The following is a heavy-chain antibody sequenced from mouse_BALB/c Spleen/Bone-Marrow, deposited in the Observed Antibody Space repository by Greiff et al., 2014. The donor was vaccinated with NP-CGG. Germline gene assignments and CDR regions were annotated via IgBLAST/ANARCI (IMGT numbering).Heavy chain of an antibody. CDR1: GFTFSDYY. J-gene: IGHJ4*01. D-gene: IGHD2-10*02. Sequence: DVMLVESGGGLVKPGGSLKLSCAASGFTFSDYYMYWVRQTPEKRLEWVATISDGGTYTFYPDSVKGRFTISRDNAKNNLYLQMSSRQSEDTAMYYCTRSGKRYGAMDYWGQGTSVTVSS. CDR2: ISDGGTYT. V-gene: IGHV5-4*02. CDR3: TRSGKRYGAMDY.